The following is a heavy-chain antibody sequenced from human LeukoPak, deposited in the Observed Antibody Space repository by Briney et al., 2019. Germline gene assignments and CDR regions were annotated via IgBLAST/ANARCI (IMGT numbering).Heavy chain of an antibody. V-gene: IGHV4-61*01. Sequence: SETLSLTCTVSGGSISSSSYYWSWIRQPPGKGLEWIGYIYYSGSTNYNPSLKSRVTISVDTSKNQFSLKLSSVTAADTAVYYCARGDYDILTGYYAAPGYYYMDVWGKGTTVTVSS. CDR1: GGSISSSSYY. D-gene: IGHD3-9*01. CDR3: ARGDYDILTGYYAAPGYYYMDV. CDR2: IYYSGST. J-gene: IGHJ6*03.